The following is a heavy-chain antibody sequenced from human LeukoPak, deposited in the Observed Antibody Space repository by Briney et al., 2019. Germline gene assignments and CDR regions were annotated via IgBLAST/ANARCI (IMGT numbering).Heavy chain of an antibody. CDR2: ISYDGSNK. V-gene: IGHV3-30*04. CDR1: GFTFSSYA. Sequence: GRSLRLSCAASGFTFSSYAMHWVRQAPGKGLEWGAVISYDGSNKYYADSVKGRFTISRDNSKNTLYLQMNSLRAEDTAVYYCARVPGYSSGWYFDYWGQGTLVTVSS. CDR3: ARVPGYSSGWYFDY. J-gene: IGHJ4*02. D-gene: IGHD6-19*01.